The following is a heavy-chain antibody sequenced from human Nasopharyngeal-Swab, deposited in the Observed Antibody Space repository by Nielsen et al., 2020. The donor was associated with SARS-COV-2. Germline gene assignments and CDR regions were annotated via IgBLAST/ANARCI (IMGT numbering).Heavy chain of an antibody. CDR2: INAGNGNT. D-gene: IGHD1-26*01. J-gene: IGHJ5*02. Sequence: ASVKVSCKDSGYTFTSYAMHWVRQAPGQRLEWMGWINAGNGNTKYSQKFQGRVTITRDTSASTAYMELSSLRSEDTAVYYCARVGIMSGNLWGWFDPWGQGTLVTVSS. V-gene: IGHV1-3*01. CDR3: ARVGIMSGNLWGWFDP. CDR1: GYTFTSYA.